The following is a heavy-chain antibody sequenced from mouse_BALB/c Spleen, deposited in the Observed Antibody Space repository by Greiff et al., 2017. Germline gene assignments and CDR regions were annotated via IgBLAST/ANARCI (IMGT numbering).Heavy chain of an antibody. D-gene: IGHD1-1*01. V-gene: IGHV5-12-2*01. Sequence: EVKVVESGGGLVQPGGSLKLSCAASGFTFSSYTMSWVRQTPEKRLEWVAYISNGGGSTYYPDTVKGRFTISRDNAKNTLYLQMSSLKSEDTAMYYCARHGTTVVARYAMDYWGQGTSVTVSS. J-gene: IGHJ4*01. CDR1: GFTFSSYT. CDR2: ISNGGGST. CDR3: ARHGTTVVARYAMDY.